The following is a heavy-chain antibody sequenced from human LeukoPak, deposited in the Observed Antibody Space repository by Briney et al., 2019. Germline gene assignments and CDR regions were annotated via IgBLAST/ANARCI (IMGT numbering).Heavy chain of an antibody. J-gene: IGHJ5*02. D-gene: IGHD2-15*01. Sequence: ASVKVSCKASGGTFSSYAINWVRQATGQGLEWMGWMNPNSGNTGYAQKFQGRVTMTRNTSISTAYMELSSLRSEDTAVYYCARAAVQGYCSGGSCYREYNWFDPWGQGTLVTVSS. V-gene: IGHV1-8*02. CDR1: GGTFSSYA. CDR3: ARAAVQGYCSGGSCYREYNWFDP. CDR2: MNPNSGNT.